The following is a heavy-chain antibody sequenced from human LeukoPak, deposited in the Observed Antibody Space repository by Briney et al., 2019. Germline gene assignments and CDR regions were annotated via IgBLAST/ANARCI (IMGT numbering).Heavy chain of an antibody. CDR2: IYHSGST. Sequence: SETLSLTCTVSGYSISSGYYWGWIRQPPRKGLEWIGSIYHSGSTYYNPSLKSRVTISVDTSKNQFSLKLSSVTAADTAVYYCARGGRLLWFDVGYWGQGTLVTVSS. D-gene: IGHD3-10*01. J-gene: IGHJ4*02. V-gene: IGHV4-38-2*02. CDR3: ARGGRLLWFDVGY. CDR1: GYSISSGYY.